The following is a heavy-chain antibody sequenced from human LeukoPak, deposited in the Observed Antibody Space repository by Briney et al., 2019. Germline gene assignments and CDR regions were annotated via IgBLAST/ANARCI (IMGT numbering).Heavy chain of an antibody. J-gene: IGHJ3*02. V-gene: IGHV4-34*01. CDR2: IYYSGST. CDR1: GGSFSGYY. Sequence: PSETLSLTCAVYGGSFSGYYWSWIRQPPGKGLEWIGSIYYSGSTYYNPSLKSRVTISVDTSKNQFSLKLSSVTAADTAVYYCARSALYSSGWILHAFDIWGQGTMVTVSS. CDR3: ARSALYSSGWILHAFDI. D-gene: IGHD6-19*01.